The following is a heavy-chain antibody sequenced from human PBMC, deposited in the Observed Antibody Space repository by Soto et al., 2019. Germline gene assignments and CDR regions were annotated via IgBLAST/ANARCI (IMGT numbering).Heavy chain of an antibody. V-gene: IGHV1-8*01. CDR2: MNPNSGNT. CDR3: ARERTGTTSMDV. CDR1: GYTFTSYD. J-gene: IGHJ6*02. D-gene: IGHD1-1*01. Sequence: QVQLVQSGAEVKKPGASVKVSCKASGYTFTSYDINWVRQATGQGLEWMGWMNPNSGNTGYAQKFRGRVTTTRNTSTSTAYMERSSLRSEDTAVYYCARERTGTTSMDVWGQGTTVTVSS.